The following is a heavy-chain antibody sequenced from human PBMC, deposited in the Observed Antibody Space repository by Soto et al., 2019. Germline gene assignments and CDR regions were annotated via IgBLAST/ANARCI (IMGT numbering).Heavy chain of an antibody. CDR3: ARGDYGSGARGYYYYYYGMDV. Sequence: EVQLVESGGGLVQPGGSLRLSCAASGFTFSSYSMNWVRQAPGKGLEWVSYISSSSSTIYYADSVKGRFTISRDNAKNSLYLQMNSLRDEDTAVYYCARGDYGSGARGYYYYYYGMDVWGQGTTVTVSS. J-gene: IGHJ6*02. CDR1: GFTFSSYS. D-gene: IGHD3-10*01. CDR2: ISSSSSTI. V-gene: IGHV3-48*02.